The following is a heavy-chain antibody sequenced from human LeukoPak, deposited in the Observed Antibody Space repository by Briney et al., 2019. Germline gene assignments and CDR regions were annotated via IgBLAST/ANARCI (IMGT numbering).Heavy chain of an antibody. CDR2: ISGSGGST. V-gene: IGHV3-23*01. D-gene: IGHD2-2*01. CDR3: AKVGGYCSSTRCSDY. CDR1: GFTFSSYA. Sequence: PGGSLRLSCAASGFTFSSYAMSWVRQAPGKGLEWVSAISGSGGSTYYADSVEGRFTISRDNSKNTLYLQMNSLRAEDTAVYYCAKVGGYCSSTRCSDYWGQGTLVTVSS. J-gene: IGHJ4*02.